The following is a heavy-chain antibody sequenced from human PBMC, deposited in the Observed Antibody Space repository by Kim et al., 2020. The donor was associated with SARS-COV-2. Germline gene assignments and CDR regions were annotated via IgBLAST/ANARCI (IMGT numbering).Heavy chain of an antibody. CDR3: ARTSGDSYGSYWYFDL. Sequence: GESLKISCKGSGYSFTSYWIGWVRQMPGKGLEWMGIIYPGDSDTRYSPSFQGQVTISADKSISTAYLQWSSLKASDTAMYYCARTSGDSYGSYWYFDLWGRGTLVTVSS. J-gene: IGHJ2*01. CDR1: GYSFTSYW. V-gene: IGHV5-51*01. D-gene: IGHD5-18*01. CDR2: IYPGDSDT.